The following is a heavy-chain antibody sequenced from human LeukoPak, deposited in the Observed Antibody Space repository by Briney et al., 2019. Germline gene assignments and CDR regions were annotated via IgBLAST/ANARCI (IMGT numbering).Heavy chain of an antibody. J-gene: IGHJ4*02. Sequence: SETLSLTCTVPGGSISSYYWSWIRQPPGKGLEWIGYIYYSGSTNYNPSLKSRVTISVDTSKNQFSLKLSSVTAADTAVYYCASAPPSGYSYASWGQGTLVTVSS. CDR1: GGSISSYY. CDR2: IYYSGST. CDR3: ASAPPSGYSYAS. D-gene: IGHD5-18*01. V-gene: IGHV4-59*01.